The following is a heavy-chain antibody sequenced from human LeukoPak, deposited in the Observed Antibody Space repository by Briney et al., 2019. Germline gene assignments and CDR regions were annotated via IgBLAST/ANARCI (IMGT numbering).Heavy chain of an antibody. J-gene: IGHJ3*02. CDR2: IYTSGST. CDR1: GGSISSYY. D-gene: IGHD2-15*01. Sequence: SSETLSLTCTVSGGSISSYYWSWIRKPAGKGLEWIGRIYTSGSTNYNPSLKSRVTMSVDTSKNQFSLKLSSVTAADRAGYYFSRTAARHGGLDIWGQGTIVIVSS. V-gene: IGHV4-4*07. CDR3: SRTAARHGGLDI.